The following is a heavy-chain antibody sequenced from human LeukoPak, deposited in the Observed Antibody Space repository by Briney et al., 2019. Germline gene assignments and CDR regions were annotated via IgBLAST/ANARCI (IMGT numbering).Heavy chain of an antibody. V-gene: IGHV3-15*01. Sequence: GGSLRLSCTTSGFTFSKALMSWVRQAPGKGXXXVGRIKXDTDVGTTDYGAPVKGRFTISRDDSNNTLYLQMNSLTTEDTAVYYCTTDSSAAPGTVFAFDIWGQGTMVTVSS. D-gene: IGHD6-13*01. CDR2: IKXDTDVGTT. CDR1: GFTFSKAL. J-gene: IGHJ3*02. CDR3: TTDSSAAPGTVFAFDI.